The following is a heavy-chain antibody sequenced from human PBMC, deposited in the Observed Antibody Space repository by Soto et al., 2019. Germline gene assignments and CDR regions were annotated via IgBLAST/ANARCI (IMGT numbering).Heavy chain of an antibody. CDR1: GFTFSSHW. J-gene: IGHJ3*02. CDR2: INGDGSIT. CDR3: GRDGYSYASGGPDI. V-gene: IGHV3-74*01. Sequence: EVQLVESGGGLVQPGGSLRLSCAASGFTFSSHWMHWVRQGPGKGLVWVSRINGDGSITDYADPVKGLFTISRDNTKKTLYLQTNNLRPEDTGEDYCGRDGYSYASGGPDIWGQGTLVNVSS. D-gene: IGHD5-18*01.